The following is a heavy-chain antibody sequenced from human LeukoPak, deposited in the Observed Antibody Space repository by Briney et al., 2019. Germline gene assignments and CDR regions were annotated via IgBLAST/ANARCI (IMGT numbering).Heavy chain of an antibody. CDR3: ARAGMIVVVKDAFDI. V-gene: IGHV3-66*01. CDR2: IYSGGST. D-gene: IGHD3-22*01. CDR1: GFTVSSNY. Sequence: GGSLRLSCAASGFTVSSNYMSWVRQAPGKGLEWVSVIYSGGSTYYADSVKGRFTISRDNSKDTLYLQMNSLRAEDTAVYYCARAGMIVVVKDAFDIWGQGTMVTVSS. J-gene: IGHJ3*02.